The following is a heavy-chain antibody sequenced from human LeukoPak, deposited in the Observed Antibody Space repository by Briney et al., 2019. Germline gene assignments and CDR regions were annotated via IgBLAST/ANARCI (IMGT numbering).Heavy chain of an antibody. CDR3: ARAIVSNSSYYYMDV. Sequence: GGSLRLSCAASGFTFDDYVMSWVRPAPWKGLEWVSGINWNGGSTGYPDSVKGRFTISRDNAKNSLYLQMNSLRPEDTALYYGARAIVSNSSYYYMDVWGKGTTVTVSS. CDR1: GFTFDDYV. V-gene: IGHV3-20*04. D-gene: IGHD2-2*01. CDR2: INWNGGST. J-gene: IGHJ6*03.